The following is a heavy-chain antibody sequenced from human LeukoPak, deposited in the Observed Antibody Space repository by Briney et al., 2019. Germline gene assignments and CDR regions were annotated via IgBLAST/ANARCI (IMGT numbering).Heavy chain of an antibody. CDR1: GFTVSSNY. Sequence: GGSLRLSCAASGFTVSSNYMSWVRQAPGKGLEWVSVIYSGGGTYYADSVEGRFTISRDNSKNTLYLQMNSLRAEDTAVYYCAGGSGFRTFFGYWGQGTLVTVSS. D-gene: IGHD3-10*01. CDR2: IYSGGGT. CDR3: AGGSGFRTFFGY. V-gene: IGHV3-66*01. J-gene: IGHJ4*02.